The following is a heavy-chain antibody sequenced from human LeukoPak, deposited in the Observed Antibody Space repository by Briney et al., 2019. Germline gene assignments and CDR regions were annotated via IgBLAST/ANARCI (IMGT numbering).Heavy chain of an antibody. V-gene: IGHV3-74*01. CDR1: GFTFSSYW. Sequence: PGGSLRLSCAVSGFTFSSYWMHWVRQAPGKGLVWVSRINSDGSSTSYADSVKGRFTISRDNAKNTLYLQMNSLRAEDTAVYYCAREPREYGMDVWGQGTTVTVSS. D-gene: IGHD3-10*01. CDR3: AREPREYGMDV. J-gene: IGHJ6*02. CDR2: INSDGSST.